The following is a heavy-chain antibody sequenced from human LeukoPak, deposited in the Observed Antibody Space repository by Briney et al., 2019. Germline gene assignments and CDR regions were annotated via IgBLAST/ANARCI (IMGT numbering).Heavy chain of an antibody. D-gene: IGHD7-27*01. CDR2: ISSDGSNK. CDR1: GFTFNTYG. CDR3: ARRGQELGHVFDI. V-gene: IGHV3-30*04. Sequence: GGSLRLSCAGSGFTFNTYGMSWVRQAPGKGLEWMAVISSDGSNKYYANSVKGRFTISRDNSKTTLFLQMDSLRPEDTALYYCARRGQELGHVFDIWGQGTMVTVSS. J-gene: IGHJ3*02.